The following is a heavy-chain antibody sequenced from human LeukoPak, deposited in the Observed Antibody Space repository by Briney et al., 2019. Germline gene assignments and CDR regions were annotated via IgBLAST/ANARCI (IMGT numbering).Heavy chain of an antibody. D-gene: IGHD1/OR15-1a*01. CDR2: ISSTGSTT. J-gene: IGHJ4*02. V-gene: IGHV3-11*04. CDR1: GFNFNEHY. CDR3: ARAHCVNNYFDS. Sequence: GGSLRHSCSASGFNFNEHYMSWIRQAPGKGLEWLSYISSTGSTTYSADSVKGRVTISRDNAKNSLFLQLNHVTGGHTAVYYCARAHCVNNYFDSWGQGTLVTVSS.